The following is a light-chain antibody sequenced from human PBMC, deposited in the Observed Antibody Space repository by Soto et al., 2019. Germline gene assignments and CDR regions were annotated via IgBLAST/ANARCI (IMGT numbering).Light chain of an antibody. CDR2: DAS. V-gene: IGKV1-5*01. CDR3: QQYNSRVT. Sequence: DNQMTQSPSTLSASVGDRVTITCRASQSISSWLAWYQQKPGKAPKLLIYDASSLESGVPSRFSGSGSGTEFTLTISSLQPDDFATYYCQQYNSRVTFGQGTKVDIK. CDR1: QSISSW. J-gene: IGKJ1*01.